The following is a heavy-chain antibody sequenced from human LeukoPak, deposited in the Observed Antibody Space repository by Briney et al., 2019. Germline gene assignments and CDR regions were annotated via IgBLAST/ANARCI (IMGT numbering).Heavy chain of an antibody. V-gene: IGHV4-4*02. Sequence: SETLSLTCAVSGGSISSDNWWSWVRQPPGKGLEWIGEIYHSGSTNHNPSLQSRVTISVDKSNNHFSLRLTSVTAADTAVYYCATNGWYCLDHWGQGALVTVSS. J-gene: IGHJ1*01. CDR1: GGSISSDNW. D-gene: IGHD6-19*01. CDR3: ATNGWYCLDH. CDR2: IYHSGST.